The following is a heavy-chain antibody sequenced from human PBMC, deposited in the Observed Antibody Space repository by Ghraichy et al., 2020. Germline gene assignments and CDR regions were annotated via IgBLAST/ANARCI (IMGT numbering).Heavy chain of an antibody. J-gene: IGHJ5*02. CDR2: ISGSGGST. V-gene: IGHV3-23*01. Sequence: SCAASGFTFSSYAMSWVRQAPGKGLEWVSAISGSGGSTYYADSVKGRFTISRDNSKNTLYLQMNSLRAEDTAVYYCAKSPYYDFWSGYSNWFDPWGQGTLVTVSS. CDR3: AKSPYYDFWSGYSNWFDP. CDR1: GFTFSSYA. D-gene: IGHD3-3*01.